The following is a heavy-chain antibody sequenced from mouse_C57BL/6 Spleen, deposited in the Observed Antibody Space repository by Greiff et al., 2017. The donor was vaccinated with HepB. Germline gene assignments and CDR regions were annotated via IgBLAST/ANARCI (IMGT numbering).Heavy chain of an antibody. Sequence: QVQLKESGAELVRPGTSVKVSCKASGYAFTNYLIEWVKQRPGQGLEWIGVINPGSGGTNYNEKFKGKATLTADKSSSTVYMQLSSLTSEDSAVYFCARSLITTVVAPFAYWGQGTLVTVSA. V-gene: IGHV1-54*01. CDR2: INPGSGGT. D-gene: IGHD1-1*01. CDR1: GYAFTNYL. CDR3: ARSLITTVVAPFAY. J-gene: IGHJ3*01.